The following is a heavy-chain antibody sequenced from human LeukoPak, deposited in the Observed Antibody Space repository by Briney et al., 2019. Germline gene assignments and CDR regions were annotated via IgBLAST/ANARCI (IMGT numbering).Heavy chain of an antibody. CDR3: VTQNYGSGSYFDS. CDR1: GGSIGSSTYY. Sequence: SETLSLTCTVSGGSIGSSTYYWVWIRQSPGRGLEWIGSIYYSGATYSDPSLKSRVTVSVDTSKRQFSLKLNSVTAADTAVYYCVTQNYGSGSYFDSWGQGTLVTVSS. CDR2: IYYSGAT. V-gene: IGHV4-39*01. J-gene: IGHJ4*02. D-gene: IGHD3-10*01.